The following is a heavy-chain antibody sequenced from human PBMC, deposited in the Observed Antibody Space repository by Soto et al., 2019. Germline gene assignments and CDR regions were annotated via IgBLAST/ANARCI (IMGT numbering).Heavy chain of an antibody. D-gene: IGHD3-10*01. V-gene: IGHV1-69*13. CDR1: GGTFSSYA. J-gene: IGHJ4*02. Sequence: ASVKVSCKASGGTFSSYAISWVRQAPGQGLEWMGGIIPIFGTANYAQKFQGRVTITADESTSTAYMELSSLRSEDTAVYYCARVLLWFGESDNPFDYWGQGTLVTVSS. CDR3: ARVLLWFGESDNPFDY. CDR2: IIPIFGTA.